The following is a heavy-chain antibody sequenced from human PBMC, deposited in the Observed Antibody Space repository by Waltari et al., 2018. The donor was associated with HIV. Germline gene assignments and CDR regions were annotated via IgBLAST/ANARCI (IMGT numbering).Heavy chain of an antibody. J-gene: IGHJ6*01. CDR1: GFNFSAYA. Sequence: GGGVVEPGTPLKLSCTASGFNFSAYAMHWVRQVPGRGLQWLAVIWADGSSRSLAESVEGRFLISRDNSKNTVSLEMNNPRTDETAIYYCARDQHTAVNFNGVYVWGRGTMFTVSA. CDR3: ARDQHTAVNFNGVYV. D-gene: IGHD6-25*01. V-gene: IGHV3-33*01. CDR2: IWADGSSR.